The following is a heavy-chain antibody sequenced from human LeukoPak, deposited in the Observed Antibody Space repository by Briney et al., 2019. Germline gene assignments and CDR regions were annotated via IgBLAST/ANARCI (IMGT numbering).Heavy chain of an antibody. CDR2: IYYWGST. J-gene: IGHJ6*03. CDR1: GGPISSYY. D-gene: IGHD2-2*01. V-gene: IGHV4-59*13. CDR3: ARVRDIGYCSSTSCYPNYYMDV. Sequence: SETLSLTCTVSGGPISSYYWSWMRQPPGKGLEGIGYIYYWGSTNYNPSLKSRVTISVDTSKNQFSLKLSSVTAADTAVYYCARVRDIGYCSSTSCYPNYYMDVWGKGTTVTVSS.